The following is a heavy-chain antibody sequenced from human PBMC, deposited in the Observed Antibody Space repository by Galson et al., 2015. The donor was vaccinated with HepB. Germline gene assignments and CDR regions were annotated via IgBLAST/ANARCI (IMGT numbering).Heavy chain of an antibody. Sequence: SLRLSCAASGFTFSNFWMSWARQAPGKGLEWVANIKQDGSEKHYVDSVKDRFTISRDNVKNSLYLQMSGLRDEDTAVYYCARAIYGDWGSDAFDIWGQGAMVTASS. D-gene: IGHD4-17*01. V-gene: IGHV3-7*01. CDR2: IKQDGSEK. CDR1: GFTFSNFW. J-gene: IGHJ3*02. CDR3: ARAIYGDWGSDAFDI.